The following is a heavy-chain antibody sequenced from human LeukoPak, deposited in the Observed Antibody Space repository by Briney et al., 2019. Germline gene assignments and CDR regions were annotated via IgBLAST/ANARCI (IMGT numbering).Heavy chain of an antibody. D-gene: IGHD5-24*01. J-gene: IGHJ4*02. CDR2: IYPGDSDT. V-gene: IGHV5-51*01. Sequence: GESLKISCKGSGYSFTNHWIGWVRQMPGKGLEWMGIIYPGDSDTRYSPSFQGQVTISAEKSISTAYLQWSSLKASGTALYYCASRKKGMATAGFDYWGQGTLVTVSS. CDR3: ASRKKGMATAGFDY. CDR1: GYSFTNHW.